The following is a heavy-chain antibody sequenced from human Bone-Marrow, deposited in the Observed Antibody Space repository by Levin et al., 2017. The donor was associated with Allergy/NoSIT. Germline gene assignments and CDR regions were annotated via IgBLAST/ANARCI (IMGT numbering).Heavy chain of an antibody. V-gene: IGHV3-23*01. Sequence: GGSLRLSCRISGFIFADYAMNWVRQAPGRGLEWVSSLDGSSGKTHYADPVKGRFTISREYSKNTLFLQMNSLRVEDTARYYCAKAGTTVMLDYSYLDVWGEGTAVTVSS. CDR3: AKAGTTVMLDYSYLDV. D-gene: IGHD4-17*01. J-gene: IGHJ6*03. CDR2: LDGSSGKT. CDR1: GFIFADYA.